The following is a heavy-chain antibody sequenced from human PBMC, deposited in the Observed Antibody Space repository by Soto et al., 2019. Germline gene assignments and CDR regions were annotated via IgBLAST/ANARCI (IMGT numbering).Heavy chain of an antibody. J-gene: IGHJ3*02. CDR3: TTLGACFIVVLPVTDAFDI. CDR1: GFTFSNAW. D-gene: IGHD2-15*01. CDR2: IKSKTDGGTT. Sequence: EVQLVESGGGLVKPGGSLRLSCAASGFTFSNAWMSWVRQAPGKGLEWGGRIKSKTDGGTTDYAAPVKGRFTISRDDSRITLYLHRNSSGTDVTAVYCSTTLGACFIVVLPVTDAFDIWFHGAIITVT. V-gene: IGHV3-15*01.